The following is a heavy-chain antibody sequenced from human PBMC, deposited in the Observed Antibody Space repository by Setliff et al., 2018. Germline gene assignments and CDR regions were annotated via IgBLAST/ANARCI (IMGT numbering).Heavy chain of an antibody. CDR3: TRNTPDDY. J-gene: IGHJ4*02. Sequence: GESLKISCATSGFSFSNYGMHWVRQAPGKGLECVGRIKREVDGGTTDYAAPVKGRFSISRDDSKNTLYLQMNNLKTEDTAVYYCTRNTPDDYWGQGTLVTVSS. V-gene: IGHV3-15*07. CDR1: GFSFSNYG. CDR2: IKREVDGGTT.